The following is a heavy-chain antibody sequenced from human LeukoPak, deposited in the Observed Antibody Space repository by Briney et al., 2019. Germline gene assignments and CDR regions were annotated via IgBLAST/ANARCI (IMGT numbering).Heavy chain of an antibody. CDR2: INPSGGST. J-gene: IGHJ5*02. CDR3: ARDRRAYCSSTSCLAFDP. Sequence: GASVKVSCKASGYTFTSYYMHWVRQAPGQGLEWMGTINPSGGSTSYAQKFQGRVTMTRDTSTSTVYMELSSLRSEDTAVYYCARDRRAYCSSTSCLAFDPWGQGTLVTVSS. D-gene: IGHD2-2*01. CDR1: GYTFTSYY. V-gene: IGHV1-46*01.